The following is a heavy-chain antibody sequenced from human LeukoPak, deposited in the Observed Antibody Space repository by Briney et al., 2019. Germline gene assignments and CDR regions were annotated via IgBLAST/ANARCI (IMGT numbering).Heavy chain of an antibody. CDR3: ARENYYDSSGSDDAFDI. CDR1: GFTFSSYE. Sequence: PGGSLRLSCAASGFTFSSYEMNWVRQAPGKGLEWVSYISSSGSTIYYADSVKGRFTISRDNAKNSLYLQMNSLRAEDTALYYCARENYYDSSGSDDAFDIWGQGTMVTVSS. D-gene: IGHD3-22*01. CDR2: ISSSGSTI. J-gene: IGHJ3*02. V-gene: IGHV3-48*03.